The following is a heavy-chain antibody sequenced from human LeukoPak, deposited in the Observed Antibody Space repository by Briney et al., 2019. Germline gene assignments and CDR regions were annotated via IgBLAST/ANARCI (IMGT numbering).Heavy chain of an antibody. CDR1: GGSLSSYY. CDR3: ARGGYYSGWYLDY. J-gene: IGHJ4*02. CDR2: IYSRGSTDRHPSLYRSGST. Sequence: PSETLSLTFTVSGGSLSSYYWTWIRQPAGKGLEWIGGIYSRGSTDRHPSLYRSGSTAYNPSLKSRVTMSVDTSQSQFSLKLRSVTAADTAVYYCARGGYYSGWYLDYWGQGTLVTVSS. V-gene: IGHV4-4*07. D-gene: IGHD6-19*01.